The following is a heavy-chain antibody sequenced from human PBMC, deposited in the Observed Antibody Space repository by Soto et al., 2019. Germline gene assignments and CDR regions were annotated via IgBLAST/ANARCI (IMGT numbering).Heavy chain of an antibody. CDR3: ARRRFLGTRPYGMDV. J-gene: IGHJ6*02. Sequence: VESLKISCKASGYTFISYWIAWVRQMPGKGLEWMGIIYPGDSDTRYSPSFQGQVTISADKSISTAYLQWSSLKASDTAMYYCARRRFLGTRPYGMDVWGQGTTVTVSS. D-gene: IGHD3-3*01. CDR2: IYPGDSDT. CDR1: GYTFISYW. V-gene: IGHV5-51*01.